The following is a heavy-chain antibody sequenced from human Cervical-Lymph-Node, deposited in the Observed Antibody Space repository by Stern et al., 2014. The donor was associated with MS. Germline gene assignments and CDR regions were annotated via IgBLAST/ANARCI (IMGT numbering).Heavy chain of an antibody. CDR2: ISNHFTHT. V-gene: IGHV3-21*01. CDR1: GFTFSHYS. CDR3: ARARVGDYARSPHLDS. D-gene: IGHD4-17*01. Sequence: EVQLVESGGGLVKPGGSLRLSCDASGFTFSHYSINWVRQAPGQGLEWISSISNHFTHTYYADSVEGRFTISRDSAKNAVHLHMASLRAEDTAVYYCARARVGDYARSPHLDSWGRGTLVSVSS. J-gene: IGHJ4*02.